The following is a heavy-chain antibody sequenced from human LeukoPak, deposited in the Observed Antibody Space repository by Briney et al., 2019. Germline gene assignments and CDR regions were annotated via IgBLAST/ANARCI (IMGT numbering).Heavy chain of an antibody. CDR1: GFTFRSHA. J-gene: IGHJ4*02. D-gene: IGHD2-21*01. V-gene: IGHV3-23*01. Sequence: GGSLRLSCVGSGFTFRSHALSWVRQAPEKGLEFVSGIYENGGTTYYADSVKGRFSISRDNSKNTLYLQMDSLRGEDTAVYYCAKDFRIGYSAHFDYWGQGALVTVSS. CDR2: IYENGGTT. CDR3: AKDFRIGYSAHFDY.